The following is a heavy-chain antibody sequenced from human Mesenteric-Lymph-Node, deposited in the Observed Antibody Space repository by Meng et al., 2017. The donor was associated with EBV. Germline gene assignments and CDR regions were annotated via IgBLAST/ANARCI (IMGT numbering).Heavy chain of an antibody. CDR1: GSPVSTFG. CDR3: PHLRFDP. D-gene: IGHD3-3*01. V-gene: IGHV3-30*03. J-gene: IGHJ5*02. CDR2: MSSEGSNE. Sequence: VQLGGAGGGVVQPGRYLRLFCAASGSPVSTFGMNWVRQAPGWGLEWVPLMSSEGSNEYYADSVKGRFTISRDNSRNTLYLQMNSLRVQDTAVYYCPHLRFDPWGQGTLVTVSS.